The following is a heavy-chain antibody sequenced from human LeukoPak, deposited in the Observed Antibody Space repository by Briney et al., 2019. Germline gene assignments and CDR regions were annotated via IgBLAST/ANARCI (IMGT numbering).Heavy chain of an antibody. CDR1: GFTFSDYY. CDR3: AKDGGITMVRGVIMGSHFDY. V-gene: IGHV3-11*04. D-gene: IGHD3-10*01. J-gene: IGHJ4*02. Sequence: PGGSLRLSCAASGFTFSDYYMSWIRQAPGKGLEWVSYISSSGSTIYYADSVKGRFTISRDNSKNTLYLQMNSLRAEDTAVYYCAKDGGITMVRGVIMGSHFDYWGQGTLVTVSS. CDR2: ISSSGSTI.